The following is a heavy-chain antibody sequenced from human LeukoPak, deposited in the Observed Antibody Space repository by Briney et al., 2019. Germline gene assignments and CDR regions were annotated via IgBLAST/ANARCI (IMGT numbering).Heavy chain of an antibody. CDR1: GFTFSSYS. D-gene: IGHD4-17*01. V-gene: IGHV3-21*01. CDR2: IRTGSTYI. Sequence: GGSLRLSCAASGFTFSSYSMNWVRQAPGKGLEWVSSIRTGSTYIYYPDSVKGRFTISRDNAKNSLYLQMNSLRAEDTAVYYCVRVPSSYGDYEGVFQHWGQGTLSPSPQ. CDR3: VRVPSSYGDYEGVFQH. J-gene: IGHJ1*01.